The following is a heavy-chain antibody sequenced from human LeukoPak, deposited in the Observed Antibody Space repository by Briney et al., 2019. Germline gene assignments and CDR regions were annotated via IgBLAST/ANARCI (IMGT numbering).Heavy chain of an antibody. CDR2: IIPIFGTA. V-gene: IGHV1-69*05. Sequence: SVKVSCKASGGTFSSYAISWVRQAPGQGLEWMGGIIPIFGTANYAQKFQGRVTITTDESTSTAYMELSSLRPEDTAVYYCARALRLGELSFDYWGQGTLVTASS. CDR1: GGTFSSYA. CDR3: ARALRLGELSFDY. J-gene: IGHJ4*02. D-gene: IGHD3-16*02.